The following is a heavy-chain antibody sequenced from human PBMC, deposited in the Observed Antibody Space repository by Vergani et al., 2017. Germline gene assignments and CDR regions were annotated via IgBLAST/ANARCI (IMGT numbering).Heavy chain of an antibody. J-gene: IGHJ4*02. CDR2: INHSGST. CDR3: ARGRGQWSYRRRAVAGPGYYYFDY. D-gene: IGHD6-19*01. V-gene: IGHV4-34*01. CDR1: GGSFSGYY. Sequence: QVQLQQWGAGLLKPSETLSLTCAVYGGSFSGYYWSWIRQPPGKGLEWIGEINHSGSTNYNPSLKSRVTISVDTSKNQFSLKLSSVTAADTAVYYCARGRGQWSYRRRAVAGPGYYYFDYWGQGTLVTVSS.